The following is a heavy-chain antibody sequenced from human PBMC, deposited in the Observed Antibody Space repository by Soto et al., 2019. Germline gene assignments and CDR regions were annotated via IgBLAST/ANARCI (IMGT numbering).Heavy chain of an antibody. CDR2: VSAYNGNT. CDR1: GYIFSSYG. Sequence: ASVKGSCKASGYIFSSYGISWVRQAPGQGLEWMGWVSAYNGNTNYPQKLQGRVTMTTDTSTSTAYMELRSLRSDDTAMYYCARDHLVRASYSDSWCQATLVTVSS. CDR3: ARDHLVRASYSDS. V-gene: IGHV1-18*01. D-gene: IGHD2-8*02. J-gene: IGHJ4*02.